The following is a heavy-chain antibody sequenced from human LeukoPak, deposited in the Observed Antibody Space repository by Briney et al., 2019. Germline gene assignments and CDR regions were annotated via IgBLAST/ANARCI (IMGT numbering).Heavy chain of an antibody. Sequence: GTPFPPLTVLGGPIRSSCYLWGWIRQPPGEGLEGSGSIYYNGSTYYNHSLKRRVTISVDTSKNTFSLQLSSVTAADTAVYYCARLGPAAISYYDYWGQGTLVTVSA. J-gene: IGHJ4*02. CDR3: ARLGPAAISYYDY. D-gene: IGHD3-22*01. CDR1: GGPIRSSCYL. V-gene: IGHV4-39*01. CDR2: IYYNGST.